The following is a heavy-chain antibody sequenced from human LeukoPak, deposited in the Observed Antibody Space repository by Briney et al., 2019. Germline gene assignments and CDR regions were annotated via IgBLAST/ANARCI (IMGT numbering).Heavy chain of an antibody. CDR3: ARENHDYGGNFDY. CDR1: GYFISTGYY. J-gene: IGHJ4*02. Sequence: PSETLSLTCAVSGYFISTGYYWGWIRQPPGKGLEWIGSIYHSGSTYYNPSLKSRVTISVDTSKNQFSLKLSSVTAADTAVYYCARENHDYGGNFDYWGQGTLVTVSS. V-gene: IGHV4-38-2*02. D-gene: IGHD4-23*01. CDR2: IYHSGST.